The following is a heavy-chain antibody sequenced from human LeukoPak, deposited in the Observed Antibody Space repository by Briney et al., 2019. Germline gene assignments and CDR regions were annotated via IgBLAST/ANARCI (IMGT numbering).Heavy chain of an antibody. CDR2: SYSGDNA. CDR3: ARDQGSGYCTSTSCYSVAFDI. CDR1: GLTVGSNY. Sequence: GGSLRLSCAASGLTVGSNYMSLVRQAPGKGLEWVSVSYSGDNAYYADFVKGRFIISRDNSKNTLDLQMNSLRVEDTAVYYCARDQGSGYCTSTSCYSVAFDIWGQGTMVTVS. D-gene: IGHD2-2*01. J-gene: IGHJ3*02. V-gene: IGHV3-66*01.